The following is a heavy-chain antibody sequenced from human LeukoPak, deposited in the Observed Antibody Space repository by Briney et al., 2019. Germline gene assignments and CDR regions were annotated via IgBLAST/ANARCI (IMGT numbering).Heavy chain of an antibody. CDR3: ARVTLFRAVKEYYLYHGMDV. D-gene: IGHD3-10*01. CDR1: GYTFSTYA. CDR2: INTINGSP. Sequence: ASVKVSCKTSGYTFSTYALHWVRQAPGQGLEWMGWINTINGSPTYAQGFTGRFVFSLDTSVSTAHLQISSLKAEDTAVYYCARVTLFRAVKEYYLYHGMDVWGQGTTVIVSS. J-gene: IGHJ6*02. V-gene: IGHV7-4-1*02.